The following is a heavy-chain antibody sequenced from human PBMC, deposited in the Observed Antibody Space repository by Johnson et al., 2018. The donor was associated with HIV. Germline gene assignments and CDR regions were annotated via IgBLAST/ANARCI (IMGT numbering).Heavy chain of an antibody. V-gene: IGHV3-30*04. Sequence: QVQLVESGGGVVQPGRSLRLSCAASGFTFSTYAMHWVRQAPGKGLEWVALISYDGSNKYYADSVKGRFTISRDNSKNTLYLQMNTLRAEDTAVYYCARDQKRGGANDGFDIWGQGTMVTVSS. CDR3: ARDQKRGGANDGFDI. D-gene: IGHD3-16*01. CDR2: ISYDGSNK. J-gene: IGHJ3*02. CDR1: GFTFSTYA.